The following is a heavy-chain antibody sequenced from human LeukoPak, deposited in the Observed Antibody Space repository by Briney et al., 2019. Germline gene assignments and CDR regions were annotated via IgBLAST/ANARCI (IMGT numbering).Heavy chain of an antibody. V-gene: IGHV3-23*01. CDR1: VFTFSNYG. Sequence: GGSLRLSCAASVFTFSNYGMSWVRQAPGKGLEWVSTISGSGGNTYYADSVKGRFTISRDTSKNTLYLQMNSPRAEDTAVYYCAKDMYYDSSGPVFDYWGQGTLVTVSS. CDR3: AKDMYYDSSGPVFDY. CDR2: ISGSGGNT. D-gene: IGHD3-22*01. J-gene: IGHJ4*02.